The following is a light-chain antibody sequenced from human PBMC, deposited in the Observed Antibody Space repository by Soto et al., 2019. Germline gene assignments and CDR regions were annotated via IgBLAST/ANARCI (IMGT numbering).Light chain of an antibody. CDR2: DAS. Sequence: EIVLTQSPATLSLSPGERATLSCRASQSVSSYLAWYQQKPGQAPRLLIYDASNRATGIPARFSGSASGTDFTLTINRLEHADFAVYYCQLYANSPPFPQGTRLDI. CDR3: QLYANSPP. V-gene: IGKV3-11*01. J-gene: IGKJ5*01. CDR1: QSVSSY.